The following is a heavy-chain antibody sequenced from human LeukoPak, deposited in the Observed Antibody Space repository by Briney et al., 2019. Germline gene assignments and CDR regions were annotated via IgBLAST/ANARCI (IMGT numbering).Heavy chain of an antibody. CDR1: GFTFSKNW. CDR3: ARGVYGDLF. Sequence: GGSLRLSCVASGFTFSKNWVTWVRQAPGKGLEWVANIKEDGTEKYCVDSVKGRFTISRDNAKNSLYVQMNSLRAGDTAVYYCARGVYGDLFWGQGTMVTVSS. J-gene: IGHJ3*01. D-gene: IGHD4-17*01. CDR2: IKEDGTEK. V-gene: IGHV3-7*05.